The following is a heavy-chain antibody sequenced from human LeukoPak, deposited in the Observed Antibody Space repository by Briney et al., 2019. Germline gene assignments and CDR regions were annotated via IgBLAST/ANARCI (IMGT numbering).Heavy chain of an antibody. CDR2: ISYDGSNK. CDR1: GFTFRSYA. CDR3: AREGVYYGSGSYADY. J-gene: IGHJ4*02. V-gene: IGHV3-30*04. D-gene: IGHD3-10*01. Sequence: SGGSLRLSCAASGFTFRSYAMHGVRQAPGKSGVCLAYISYDGSNKYYADSVKGPFTISRDNSPNTLYLQMNSLRDEDTAVYYCAREGVYYGSGSYADYWGQGTLVTVSS.